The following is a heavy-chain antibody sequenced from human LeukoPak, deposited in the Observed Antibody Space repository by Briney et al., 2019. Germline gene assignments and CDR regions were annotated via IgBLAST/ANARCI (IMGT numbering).Heavy chain of an antibody. CDR1: GGTFSSYA. CDR3: ATVLLQQQLDPIGFDP. V-gene: IGHV1-69*01. CDR2: IIPIFGTA. J-gene: IGHJ5*02. D-gene: IGHD6-13*01. Sequence: SVKVSCKASGGTFSSYAISWVRQAPGQGLEWMGGIIPIFGTANYAQKFQGRVTITADESTSTAYMELSSLRSEDTAVYYCATVLLQQQLDPIGFDPWGQGTLVTVSS.